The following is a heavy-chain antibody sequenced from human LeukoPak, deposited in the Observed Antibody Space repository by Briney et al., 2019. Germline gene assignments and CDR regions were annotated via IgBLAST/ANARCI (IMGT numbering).Heavy chain of an antibody. D-gene: IGHD6-13*01. Sequence: GGSLRLSCAASGFPFSNHDMHWVRQSAGKGLEWVSRIGIAGDTFSLGSVKGRFTVSRENAKSSLYLQMNDLRAEDTAVYYCARARHLAGYRNTWHDYWGQGTLVTVSS. CDR3: ARARHLAGYRNTWHDY. CDR1: GFPFSNHD. CDR2: IGIAGDT. J-gene: IGHJ4*02. V-gene: IGHV3-13*01.